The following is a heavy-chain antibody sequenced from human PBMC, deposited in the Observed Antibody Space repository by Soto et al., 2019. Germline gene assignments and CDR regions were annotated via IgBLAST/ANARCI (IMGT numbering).Heavy chain of an antibody. Sequence: GGSLRLSCAAAGFTFSSYGMHWVRQAPGKGLEWVAVISYDGSNKYYADSVKGRFTISRDNSKNTLYLQMNSLRAEDTAVYYCAKDSYPGYSSHFDYWGQGT. CDR1: GFTFSSYG. CDR2: ISYDGSNK. V-gene: IGHV3-30*18. D-gene: IGHD6-13*01. CDR3: AKDSYPGYSSHFDY. J-gene: IGHJ4*02.